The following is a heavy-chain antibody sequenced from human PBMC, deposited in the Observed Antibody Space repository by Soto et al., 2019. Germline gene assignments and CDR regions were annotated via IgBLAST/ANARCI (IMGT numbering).Heavy chain of an antibody. CDR1: GFTFSSYG. Sequence: GGSLRLSCAASGFTFSSYGMHWVRQAPGKGLEWVAVISYDGSNKYYADSVKGRFTISRDNSKNTLYLQMNSLRAEVTAVYYCARWFLYGMDVWGQGTTVTVSS. V-gene: IGHV3-30*03. J-gene: IGHJ6*02. CDR2: ISYDGSNK. CDR3: ARWFLYGMDV. D-gene: IGHD3-10*01.